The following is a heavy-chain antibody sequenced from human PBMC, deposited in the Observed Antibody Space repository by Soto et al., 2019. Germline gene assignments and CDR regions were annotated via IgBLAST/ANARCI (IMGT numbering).Heavy chain of an antibody. CDR1: GFNFGSYA. CDR3: ATRPPHGRASSPLEY. J-gene: IGHJ4*02. D-gene: IGHD3-10*01. CDR2: ISAGGGNT. V-gene: IGHV3-23*01. Sequence: PGGSLRLSCVASGFNFGSYAMTWVRQAPGKGPEWASAISAGGGNTDYADSMKGRFTISRDNSKNIVYLQMNDLRAEDTAEYYCATRPPHGRASSPLEYWGRGTRVTVSS.